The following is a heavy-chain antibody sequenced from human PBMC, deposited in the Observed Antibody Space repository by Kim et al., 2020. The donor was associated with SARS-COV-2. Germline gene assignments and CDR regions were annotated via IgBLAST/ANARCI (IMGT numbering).Heavy chain of an antibody. CDR2: ISWNSGSI. CDR1: GFTFDDYA. V-gene: IGHV3-9*01. CDR3: AKDTCSGGSCYSNY. D-gene: IGHD2-15*01. J-gene: IGHJ4*02. Sequence: GGSLRLSCAASGFTFDDYAMHWVRQAPGKGLEWVSGISWNSGSIGYADSVKGRFTISRDNAKNSLYLQMNSLRAEDTALDYCAKDTCSGGSCYSNYWGQG.